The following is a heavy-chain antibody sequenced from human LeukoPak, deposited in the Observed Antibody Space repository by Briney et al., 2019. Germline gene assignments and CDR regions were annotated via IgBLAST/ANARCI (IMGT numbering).Heavy chain of an antibody. V-gene: IGHV1-3*01. CDR2: INAGNGNT. CDR1: GYTFTSYA. D-gene: IGHD5-18*01. J-gene: IGHJ6*02. CDR3: ARDTAMVTYYYGMDV. Sequence: ASVKVSCKASGYTFTSYAMHWVRQAPGQRLEWMGWINAGNGNTKYSQKFQGRVTITRDTSASTAYMELSSLRSEDTAVYYCARDTAMVTYYYGMDVWGQGTTVTVSS.